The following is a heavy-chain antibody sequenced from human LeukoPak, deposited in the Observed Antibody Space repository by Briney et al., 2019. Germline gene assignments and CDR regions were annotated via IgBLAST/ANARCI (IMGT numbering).Heavy chain of an antibody. Sequence: PGGSLRLSCAASGFTFSSYNMNWVRQAPGKGLEWVSYISSSSSTVYYADSVKRGITITSDNANNSMSLQITILSAEDTAQCSCAGEGVVGGTYYLDYWGQGTLVTVSS. CDR3: AGEGVVGGTYYLDY. CDR2: ISSSSSTV. D-gene: IGHD1-26*01. V-gene: IGHV3-48*01. J-gene: IGHJ4*02. CDR1: GFTFSSYN.